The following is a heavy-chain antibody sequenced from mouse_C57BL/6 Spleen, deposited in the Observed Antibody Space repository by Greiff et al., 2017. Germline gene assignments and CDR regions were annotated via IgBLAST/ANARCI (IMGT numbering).Heavy chain of an antibody. V-gene: IGHV1-80*01. CDR3: ASGPLHYEGSPFDY. CDR2: IYPGDGDT. D-gene: IGHD1-1*01. J-gene: IGHJ2*01. CDR1: GYAFSSYW. Sequence: VQLVESGAELVKPGASVKISCKASGYAFSSYWMNWVKQRPGKGLEWIGEIYPGDGDTNYNGKFTGKATLTTDKSSSTAYMQLSSLSSGHTAVYFLASGPLHYEGSPFDYWGQGTTLTVSS.